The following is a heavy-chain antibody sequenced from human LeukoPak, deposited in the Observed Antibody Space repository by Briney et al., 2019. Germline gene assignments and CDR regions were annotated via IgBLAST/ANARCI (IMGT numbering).Heavy chain of an antibody. D-gene: IGHD1-26*01. CDR1: GFTFSSYA. Sequence: GGSLRLSCAASGFTFSSYAMSWVRQAPGKGLEWVSAISGSGGSTYYADSVKGRFTISRDNSKDTLYLQMNSLRAEDTAVYYCAKTSGSYSNFDYWGQGTLVTVSS. J-gene: IGHJ4*02. CDR2: ISGSGGST. CDR3: AKTSGSYSNFDY. V-gene: IGHV3-23*01.